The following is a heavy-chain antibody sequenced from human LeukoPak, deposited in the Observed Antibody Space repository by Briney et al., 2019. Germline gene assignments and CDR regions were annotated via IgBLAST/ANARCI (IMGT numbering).Heavy chain of an antibody. J-gene: IGHJ3*02. Sequence: SETLSLTCTVSGGSISSSSYYWGWIRQPPGKGLEWIGSICYSGSTYYNPSPKSRVTISVDTSKNQFSPKLSSVTAADTAVYYCARDKLWFGELQDAFDIWGQGTMVTVSS. V-gene: IGHV4-39*07. CDR3: ARDKLWFGELQDAFDI. CDR2: ICYSGST. CDR1: GGSISSSSYY. D-gene: IGHD3-10*01.